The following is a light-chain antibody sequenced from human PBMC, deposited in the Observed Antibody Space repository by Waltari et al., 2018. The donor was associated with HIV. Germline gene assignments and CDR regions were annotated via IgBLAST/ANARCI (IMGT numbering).Light chain of an antibody. CDR3: LQYGSSPQT. V-gene: IGKV3-20*01. J-gene: IGKJ1*01. CDR2: GAS. Sequence: EIVLMQSPGTLSLSPGERATLSCRASQTVSSRYLAWYQKKPGQTPRLVIYGASSRATGIPGRISGGGSGTDFTLTISRLEPEDAAVYCCLQYGSSPQTFGQGTRVEIK. CDR1: QTVSSRY.